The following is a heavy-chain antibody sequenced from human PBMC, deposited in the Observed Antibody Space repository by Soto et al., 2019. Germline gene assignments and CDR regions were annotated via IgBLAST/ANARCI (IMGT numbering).Heavy chain of an antibody. CDR1: GFSFSTYD. D-gene: IGHD2-15*01. V-gene: IGHV3-13*01. CDR2: IGAGGDT. Sequence: GGSLRLSCAASGFSFSTYDIQWVRQAAGKGLEWVSAIGAGGDTHYSGSVKGRFTISRENAKSSSYLQMNSLRAEDTAVYYCVRDPSGWGLDVWGQGTTVTVSS. J-gene: IGHJ6*02. CDR3: VRDPSGWGLDV.